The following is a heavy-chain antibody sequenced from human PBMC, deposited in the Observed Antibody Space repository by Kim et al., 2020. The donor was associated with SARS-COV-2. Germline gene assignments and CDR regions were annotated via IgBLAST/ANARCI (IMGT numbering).Heavy chain of an antibody. D-gene: IGHD5-12*01. V-gene: IGHV1-69*13. CDR1: GGTFRHYA. J-gene: IGHJ4*02. Sequence: LVKVSCKASGGTFRHYAISWVRQAPGQGLEWMGVIIHMFGTTKYAQKFQGRVTITADESTSTAYMELSSLTSADTGLYYCARTTGGYSGYDYLDFWGQGTPVTVSS. CDR2: IIHMFGTT. CDR3: ARTTGGYSGYDYLDF.